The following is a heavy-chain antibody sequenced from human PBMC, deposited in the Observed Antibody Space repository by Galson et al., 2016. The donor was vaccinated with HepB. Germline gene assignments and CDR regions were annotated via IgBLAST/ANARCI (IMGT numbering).Heavy chain of an antibody. CDR1: GFTFSDYY. V-gene: IGHV3-11*06. J-gene: IGHJ6*02. CDR3: ARGGFNKYDLIHYDYYYYPMDV. CDR2: ISSGSSYT. D-gene: IGHD2/OR15-2a*01. Sequence: SLRLSCAASGFTFSDYYMHWIRQAPGKGLEWISYISSGSSYTSYADSVKGRFTISRDNVKSSLYLQTNSLRAEDTAVYYCARGGFNKYDLIHYDYYYYPMDVWGQGTTVTVSS.